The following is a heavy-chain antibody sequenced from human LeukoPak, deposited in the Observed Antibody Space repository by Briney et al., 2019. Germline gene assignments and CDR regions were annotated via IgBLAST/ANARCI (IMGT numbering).Heavy chain of an antibody. J-gene: IGHJ4*02. V-gene: IGHV3-11*04. CDR3: ARDSPYYYDSSGLDY. Sequence: GGSLRLSCAASGFSFTDYWMSWVRQAPGKGLEWVSYISGSGSTIYYADSVKGRFTISRDNAKNSLYLQMNSLRAEDTAVYYCARDSPYYYDSSGLDYWGQGTLVTVSS. CDR1: GFSFTDYW. D-gene: IGHD3-22*01. CDR2: ISGSGSTI.